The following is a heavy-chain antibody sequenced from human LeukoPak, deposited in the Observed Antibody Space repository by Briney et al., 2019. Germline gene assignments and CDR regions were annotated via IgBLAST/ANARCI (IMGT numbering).Heavy chain of an antibody. CDR3: ARQTGSGLFILP. J-gene: IGHJ4*02. Sequence: SETLSLTCTVSGVSISSSNSYWGWIRQPPGKGLEWIGSIYYSGNTYYNASLKSQVSISIDTSKDQFSLKLTSVTAADTAVYYCARQTGSGLFILPGGQGTLVTVSS. D-gene: IGHD3/OR15-3a*01. V-gene: IGHV4-39*01. CDR2: IYYSGNT. CDR1: GVSISSSNSY.